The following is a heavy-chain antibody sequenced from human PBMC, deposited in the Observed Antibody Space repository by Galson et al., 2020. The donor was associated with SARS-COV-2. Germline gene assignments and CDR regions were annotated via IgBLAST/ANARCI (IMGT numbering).Heavy chain of an antibody. J-gene: IGHJ4*02. CDR2: ISTDYAKT. V-gene: IGHV1-18*01. CDR3: AREDTNSWLPH. Sequence: ASVKVSCRTSGYTFTNYGFSWVRQAHGQGLEWMGWISTDYAKTNYAQKFQGRVTVTIDTSTSTTYMELRSLTSEDTAVYYCAREDTNSWLPHWGQGTLVTVSS. CDR1: GYTFTNYG. D-gene: IGHD6-13*01.